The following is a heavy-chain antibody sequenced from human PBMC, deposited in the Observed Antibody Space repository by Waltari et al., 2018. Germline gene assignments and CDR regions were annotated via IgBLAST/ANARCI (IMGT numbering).Heavy chain of an antibody. CDR1: GFSFSTYA. CDR3: AKDESNYDPIYSANHFDS. Sequence: EVHLLESGGVLVQPGGSLRLSCAASGFSFSTYAMSWVRQAPGKGLEWVTGIGGSGENTYYADSVKGRFTISRDNSNNTLYLQMNGLRAEDTAVYYCAKDESNYDPIYSANHFDSWGQGTLVTVSS. CDR2: IGGSGENT. D-gene: IGHD4-4*01. J-gene: IGHJ4*02. V-gene: IGHV3-23*01.